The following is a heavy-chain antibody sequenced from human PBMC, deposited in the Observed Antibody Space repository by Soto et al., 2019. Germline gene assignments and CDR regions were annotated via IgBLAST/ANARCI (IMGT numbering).Heavy chain of an antibody. D-gene: IGHD2-2*01. CDR2: ILYSGTT. CDR1: GGSISSGW. Sequence: QVQLQESGPGLVKPSGTLSLTCAVSGGSISSGWWTWVRQPPGKGLEWIGEILYSGTTNYNSSLNSRVTISIDNSKKQFSLILSSVTAAATAVYYCSSRITDAPTWGQGTLVTVSS. J-gene: IGHJ5*02. V-gene: IGHV4-4*02. CDR3: SSRITDAPT.